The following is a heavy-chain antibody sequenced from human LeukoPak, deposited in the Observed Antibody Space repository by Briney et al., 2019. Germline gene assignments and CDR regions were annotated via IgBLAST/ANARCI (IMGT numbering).Heavy chain of an antibody. CDR3: AKDLVATISYFQH. J-gene: IGHJ1*01. D-gene: IGHD5-12*01. CDR2: ISGGGGET. CDR1: GFTFDDYA. Sequence: GRSLRLSCAASGFTFDDYAMHWVRQAPGKGLEWVSQISGGGGETYYADSVKGRFTISRDNSKNTLYLQMNSLRAEDTAVYYCAKDLVATISYFQHWGQGTLVTVPS. V-gene: IGHV3-23*01.